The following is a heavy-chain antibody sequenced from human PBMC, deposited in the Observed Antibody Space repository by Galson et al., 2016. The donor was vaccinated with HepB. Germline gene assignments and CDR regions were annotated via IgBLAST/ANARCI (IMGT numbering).Heavy chain of an antibody. V-gene: IGHV3-7*01. CDR2: ISQDGSGK. J-gene: IGHJ4*02. D-gene: IGHD6-6*01. CDR1: GFTFSSYW. CDR3: VKESRSSSPGY. Sequence: SLRLSCAASGFTFSSYWLSWVRQAPGKGLEWVANISQDGSGKNHVDSLKGRFDLTRDNAKNLLYLQMNSLRVEDTAVYYCVKESRSSSPGYWGQGTLVTVS.